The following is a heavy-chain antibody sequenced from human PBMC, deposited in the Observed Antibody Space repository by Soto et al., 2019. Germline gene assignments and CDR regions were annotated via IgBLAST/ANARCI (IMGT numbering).Heavy chain of an antibody. CDR1: GFTFGSYW. V-gene: IGHV3-74*01. CDR2: IDSDGSST. Sequence: GGSLRLSCAASGFTFGSYWMNWVRQAPGKGLVWVSRIDSDGSSTTYADSVKGRFTTSRDNAKNTLYLQMSSLRVEDTAVYYCARGRPYGMDVWGQGATVTVSS. J-gene: IGHJ6*02. CDR3: ARGRPYGMDV.